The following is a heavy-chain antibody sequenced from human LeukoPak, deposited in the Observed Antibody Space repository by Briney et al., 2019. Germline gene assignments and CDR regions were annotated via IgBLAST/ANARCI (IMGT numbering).Heavy chain of an antibody. D-gene: IGHD3-16*01. CDR1: GLPFSGQW. Sequence: GGSLRLSCVACGLPFSGQWMNCLRQAPGQGLEWVANIKHDGSEKYYVDSVQGRFTISREDSKNSLSLQMNSGRAEDTVVYYCAYTNNLKYWGQGTLVVVSS. CDR3: AYTNNLKY. CDR2: IKHDGSEK. V-gene: IGHV3-7*01. J-gene: IGHJ4*02.